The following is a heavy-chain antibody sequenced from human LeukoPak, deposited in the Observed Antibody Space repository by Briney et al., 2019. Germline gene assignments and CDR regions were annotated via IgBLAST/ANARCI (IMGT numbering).Heavy chain of an antibody. CDR3: ARVRGSSGSYEYYHYMDV. CDR1: GGSISPGYY. V-gene: IGHV4-4*07. CDR2: IYSSGDT. D-gene: IGHD1-26*01. J-gene: IGHJ6*03. Sequence: SQTLSLTCTVSGGSISPGYYWSWVRQPAGKEPQWIGRIYSSGDTHYNPSFQSRVTMSVDTSKKQFSLKLSSVTAADTAVYYCARVRGSSGSYEYYHYMDVWGKGTTVTISS.